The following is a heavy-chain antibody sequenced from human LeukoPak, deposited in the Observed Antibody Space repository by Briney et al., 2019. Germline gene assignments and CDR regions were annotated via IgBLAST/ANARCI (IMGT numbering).Heavy chain of an antibody. V-gene: IGHV3-74*01. Sequence: HGGSLRLSCAASGYTFTIYCMHCVRPAPGKGRVWVSRIKNDRTSTRYTHSLRGRVTISRDNAKNTLYLHMSSLRAEATAVYYCAKGPPGSRNCFDNWGQGTLVTVSS. J-gene: IGHJ4*02. D-gene: IGHD1-14*01. CDR1: GYTFTIYC. CDR3: AKGPPGSRNCFDN. CDR2: IKNDRTST.